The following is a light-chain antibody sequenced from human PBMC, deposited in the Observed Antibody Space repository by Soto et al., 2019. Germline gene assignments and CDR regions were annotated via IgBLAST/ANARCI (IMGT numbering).Light chain of an antibody. CDR3: QQYGSSPLT. V-gene: IGKV3-20*01. CDR1: QSVSSSY. Sequence: EIVLTQSPGTLSLSPGERATLSCRASQSVSSSYLAWYQQKPGQAPRLLLYGASSRATGSPDRFSGSGSGTDFTLTISRLEPEDFAEYYCQQYGSSPLTFGGGTKVEIK. J-gene: IGKJ4*01. CDR2: GAS.